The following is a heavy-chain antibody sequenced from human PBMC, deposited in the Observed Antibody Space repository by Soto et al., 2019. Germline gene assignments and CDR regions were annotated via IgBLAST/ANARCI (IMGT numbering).Heavy chain of an antibody. CDR2: ISGDNGDT. CDR3: AINWQPPYYYYGLDV. CDR1: GYTFTRYG. V-gene: IGHV1-18*01. J-gene: IGHJ6*02. Sequence: QGHLVQSEAEVKKSGASVKVSCKASGYTFTRYGISWVRQAPGQGLEWMGWISGDNGDTNYAQKCQGRDSQSIDTPTTTAYIEMGSLTSGDTAVYDCAINWQPPYYYYGLDVWGQGTKVTVSS. D-gene: IGHD6-13*01.